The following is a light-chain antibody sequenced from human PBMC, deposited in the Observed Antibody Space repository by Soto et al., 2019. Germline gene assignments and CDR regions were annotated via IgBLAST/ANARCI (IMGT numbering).Light chain of an antibody. CDR2: DAS. CDR3: QKCRNWPIT. J-gene: IGKJ4*01. CDR1: QNVYNN. V-gene: IGKV3-15*01. Sequence: EIMMTQSPATLSVSPGEGATLSCKASQNVYNNLAWYQQRPGQPPRLLIYDASTRATGISARFSGSGYGTEFTLTISSLQSEDFAVYFCQKCRNWPITFGGGTKVDIK.